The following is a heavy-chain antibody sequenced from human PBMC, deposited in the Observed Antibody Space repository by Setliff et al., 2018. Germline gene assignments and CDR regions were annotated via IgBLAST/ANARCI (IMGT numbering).Heavy chain of an antibody. CDR2: IYTSWST. D-gene: IGHD3-3*01. V-gene: IGHV4-61*09. J-gene: IGHJ6*03. Sequence: SLTCTVSGGSISSRTYYWSWIRQPAGKGLEWIGHIYTSWSTVYNPSLKSRVTISLDTSKNQFSLDLSSVTAADTAVYYCARVSGFLYIDVWGNGTTVTVSS. CDR3: ARVSGFLYIDV. CDR1: GGSISSRTYY.